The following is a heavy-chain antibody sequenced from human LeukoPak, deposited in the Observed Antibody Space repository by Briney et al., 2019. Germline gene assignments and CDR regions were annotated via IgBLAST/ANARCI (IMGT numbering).Heavy chain of an antibody. CDR1: GGSISNYY. J-gene: IGHJ3*02. CDR3: ARTTLQDAFDI. CDR2: IYYSGST. Sequence: SETLSLTCTVSGGSISNYYWSWIRQPPGKGLEWIAYIYYSGSTNFNPSLKSRVTISLDTSKSQFSLKLSSMTAADTAVYYCARTTLQDAFDIWGQGTMVTVSS. D-gene: IGHD5-24*01. V-gene: IGHV4-59*01.